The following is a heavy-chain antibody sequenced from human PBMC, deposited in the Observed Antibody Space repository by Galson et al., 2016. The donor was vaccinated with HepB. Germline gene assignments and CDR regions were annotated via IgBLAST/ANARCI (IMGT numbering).Heavy chain of an antibody. CDR1: GGSISSSTYY. V-gene: IGHV4-39*01. CDR3: ARHWEYSYDSSGNFDL. D-gene: IGHD3-22*01. CDR2: IFYSGST. J-gene: IGHJ2*01. Sequence: SETLSLTCTASGGSISSSTYYWAWIRQPPGKGLEWLGSIFYSGSTYYNPSLKSRVTIFVDTSKNQFSLKLNSVTAADTAVYYCARHWEYSYDSSGNFDLWGRGTLVTVSS.